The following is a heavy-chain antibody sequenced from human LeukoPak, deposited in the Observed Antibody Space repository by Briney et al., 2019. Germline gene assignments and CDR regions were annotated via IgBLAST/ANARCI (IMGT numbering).Heavy chain of an antibody. CDR1: GYTFTNYG. CDR2: ISAYSGDT. CDR3: ARDIGGYELLFQY. V-gene: IGHV1-18*01. D-gene: IGHD5-12*01. Sequence: GASVKVSCKASGYTFTNYGFSWVRQAPGHGLEWMGWISAYSGDTKYAQKFQGRVTMTTDTSTNTAYMDLRSLRSDDTAVYYCARDIGGYELLFQYWGQGTLVTVSS. J-gene: IGHJ4*02.